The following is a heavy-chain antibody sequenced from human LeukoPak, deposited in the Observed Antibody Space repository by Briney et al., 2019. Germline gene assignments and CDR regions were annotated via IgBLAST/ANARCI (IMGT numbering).Heavy chain of an antibody. J-gene: IGHJ3*02. CDR1: GFTFSSYA. D-gene: IGHD3-3*01. V-gene: IGHV3-23*01. CDR3: ARDPGYTILGYAFDI. CDR2: ISGSGGST. Sequence: PGGSLRLSCAASGFTFSSYAMSWVRQAPGKGLQWVSAISGSGGSTYYADSVKGRFTISRDNSKNTLYLQMNSLRAEDTAVYYCARDPGYTILGYAFDIWGQGTMVTVSS.